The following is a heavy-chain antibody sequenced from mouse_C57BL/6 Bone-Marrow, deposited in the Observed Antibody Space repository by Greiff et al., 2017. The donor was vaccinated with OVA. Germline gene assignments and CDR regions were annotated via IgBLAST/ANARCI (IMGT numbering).Heavy chain of an antibody. J-gene: IGHJ2*01. CDR1: GYTFTSYW. V-gene: IGHV1-50*01. CDR2: IDPSDSYT. Sequence: QVQLQQPGAELVKPGASVKLSCKASGYTFTSYWMQWVKQRPGQGLEWIGEIDPSDSYTNYNQKFKGKATLTVDTSSSTAYMQRSSLTSEDSAVYYCAPHYYGSSYPYYFDYWGQGTTLTVSS. CDR3: APHYYGSSYPYYFDY. D-gene: IGHD1-1*01.